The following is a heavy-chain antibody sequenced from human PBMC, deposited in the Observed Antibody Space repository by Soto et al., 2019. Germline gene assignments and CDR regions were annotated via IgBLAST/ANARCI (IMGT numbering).Heavy chain of an antibody. CDR2: FDPEDGET. J-gene: IGHJ6*02. V-gene: IGHV1-24*01. Sequence: XSMKVSCKVSGYTLTELSMHWVRQAPGKGPEWMGGFDPEDGETIYAQKFQGRVTMTEDTSTDTAYMELSSLRSEDTAVYYCATDLKYSSGWYRGYYYYGTDVWGQGTTVTVSS. D-gene: IGHD6-19*01. CDR3: ATDLKYSSGWYRGYYYYGTDV. CDR1: GYTLTELS.